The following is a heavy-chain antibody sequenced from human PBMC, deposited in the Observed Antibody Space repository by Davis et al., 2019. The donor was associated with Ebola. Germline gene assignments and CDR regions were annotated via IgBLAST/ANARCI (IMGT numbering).Heavy chain of an antibody. Sequence: ASVKVSCKASGYTFTTFGISWVRQAPGQGLEWMGWISAYNSNTNYAQKLQGRVTMTTDTSTSTAYMELRSLRSDDTAVYYCARVYYDFWSGYPNWFDPWGQGTLVTVSS. V-gene: IGHV1-18*01. J-gene: IGHJ5*02. CDR3: ARVYYDFWSGYPNWFDP. CDR2: ISAYNSNT. D-gene: IGHD3-3*01. CDR1: GYTFTTFG.